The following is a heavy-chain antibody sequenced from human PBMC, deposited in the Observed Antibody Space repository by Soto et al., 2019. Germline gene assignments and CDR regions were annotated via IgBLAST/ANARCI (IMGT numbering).Heavy chain of an antibody. Sequence: VQLRQSGAEVKKPGSSVKVSCKASGGTFSSHSINWVRQAPGQGLEWMGGVISLFGTANYAHNFKGRVTITADQSTSTAYMELNSLRSDVTAVYYCAREVGYGDFSAALLDWGQGTLVTVSS. CDR3: AREVGYGDFSAALLD. CDR1: GGTFSSHS. D-gene: IGHD4-17*01. J-gene: IGHJ4*02. CDR2: VISLFGTA. V-gene: IGHV1-69*01.